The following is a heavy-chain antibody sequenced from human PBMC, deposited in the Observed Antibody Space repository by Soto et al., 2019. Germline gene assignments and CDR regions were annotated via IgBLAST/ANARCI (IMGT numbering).Heavy chain of an antibody. J-gene: IGHJ4*02. Sequence: GGSLRLSCVASGFTFGTSGMSWVRQAPGKGLEWVSVISGSGGSTYYADSVKGRFTISRDNSKNTLYLQMNSLRAEDTAGYYCARRGPGTYFDYWGQGTLVTVSS. CDR2: ISGSGGST. CDR3: ARRGPGTYFDY. V-gene: IGHV3-23*01. D-gene: IGHD6-13*01. CDR1: GFTFGTSG.